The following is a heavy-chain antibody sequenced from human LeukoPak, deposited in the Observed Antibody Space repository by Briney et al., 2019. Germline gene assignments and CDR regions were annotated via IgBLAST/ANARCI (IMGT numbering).Heavy chain of an antibody. J-gene: IGHJ6*02. V-gene: IGHV3-30*01. CDR2: ISYDGSNK. CDR3: ARDSARYHYYYGMDV. D-gene: IGHD1-14*01. CDR1: GFTFSSYA. Sequence: QSGGSLRLSCAASGFTFSSYAMHWVRQAPGKGLEWVAVISYDGSNKYYADSVKGRFTISRDNSKNTLYLQMNSLRAEDTAVYYCARDSARYHYYYGMDVWGQGTTVTVSS.